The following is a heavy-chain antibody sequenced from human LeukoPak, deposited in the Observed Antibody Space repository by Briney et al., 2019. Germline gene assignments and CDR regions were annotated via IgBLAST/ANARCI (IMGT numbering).Heavy chain of an antibody. CDR1: GGSISSSSYY. D-gene: IGHD6-13*01. J-gene: IGHJ5*02. CDR3: ARQTSGYSSSWPPDWFDP. V-gene: IGHV4-39*01. CDR2: IYYSGST. Sequence: SETLSLTCTVSGGSISSSSYYWGWIRQPPGKGLEWIGSIYYSGSTYYNPSLKSRVTISVDTSKNQSSLKLSSVTATDTAVYYCARQTSGYSSSWPPDWFDPWGQGTLVTVSS.